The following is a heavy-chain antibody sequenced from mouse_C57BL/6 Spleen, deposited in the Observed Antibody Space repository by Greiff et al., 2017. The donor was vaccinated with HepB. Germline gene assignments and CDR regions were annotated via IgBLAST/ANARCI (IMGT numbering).Heavy chain of an antibody. D-gene: IGHD1-1*01. CDR2: IDPENGDT. J-gene: IGHJ2*01. CDR1: GFNIKDDY. CDR3: TFITTVVGYFDY. Sequence: VQLKESGAELVRPGASVKLSCTASGFNIKDDYMHWVKQRPEQGLEWIGWIDPENGDTEYASKFQGKATITADTSSNTAYLQLSSLTSEDTAVYYCTFITTVVGYFDYWGQGTTLTVSS. V-gene: IGHV14-4*01.